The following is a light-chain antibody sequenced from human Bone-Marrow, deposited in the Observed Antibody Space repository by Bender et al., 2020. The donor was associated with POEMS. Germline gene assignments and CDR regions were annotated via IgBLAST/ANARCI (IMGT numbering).Light chain of an antibody. V-gene: IGLV2-11*01. J-gene: IGLJ3*02. CDR3: CSYAGSYTWV. CDR1: NSDVGVYDY. CDR2: DVT. Sequence: QSALTQPASVSGSPGQSITISCTGTNSDVGVYDYVSRYQQHPGKAPKLMIYDVTKRPSGVPDRFSGSKSGNTASLTISGLQADDEADYYCCSYAGSYTWVFGGGTKLTVL.